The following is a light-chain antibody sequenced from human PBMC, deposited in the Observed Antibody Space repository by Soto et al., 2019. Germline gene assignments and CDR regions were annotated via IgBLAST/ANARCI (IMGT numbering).Light chain of an antibody. V-gene: IGKV1-5*03. Sequence: DIQMTQSPSTLSASVGDRVTITCRASQSVNSWLAWYQQRPGQAPKLLIYKASILENGVPSRFSGTGSGTEFTLTISGLQPDDFASYYRQQYNNYSGTFGQGTKVDIK. J-gene: IGKJ1*01. CDR2: KAS. CDR3: QQYNNYSGT. CDR1: QSVNSW.